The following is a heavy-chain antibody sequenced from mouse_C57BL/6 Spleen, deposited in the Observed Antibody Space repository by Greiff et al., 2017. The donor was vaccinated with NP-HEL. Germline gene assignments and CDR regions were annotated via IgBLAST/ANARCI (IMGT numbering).Heavy chain of an antibody. CDR3: ARGWKYYFDY. Sequence: VKLQQSGAELVRPGASVKLSCKASGYTFTDYYINWVKQRPGQGLEWIARIYPGSGTTYYNEKFKGKATLTAEKSSSTAYMQLSSLTSEDSAVYCCARGWKYYFDYWGQGTTLTVSS. V-gene: IGHV1-76*01. CDR2: IYPGSGTT. D-gene: IGHD2-3*01. CDR1: GYTFTDYY. J-gene: IGHJ2*01.